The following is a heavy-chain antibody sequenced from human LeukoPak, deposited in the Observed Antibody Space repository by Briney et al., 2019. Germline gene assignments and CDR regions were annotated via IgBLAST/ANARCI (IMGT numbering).Heavy chain of an antibody. D-gene: IGHD6-13*01. J-gene: IGHJ4*02. CDR1: GGTFSSYA. CDR2: ISAYNGNT. V-gene: IGHV1-18*01. Sequence: GASVKVSCKASGGTFSSYAISWVRQAPGQGLEWMGWISAYNGNTNYAQKLQGRVTMTTGTSTSTAYMELRSLRSDDTAVYYCARGDLIAAAGHFDYWGQGTLVTVSS. CDR3: ARGDLIAAAGHFDY.